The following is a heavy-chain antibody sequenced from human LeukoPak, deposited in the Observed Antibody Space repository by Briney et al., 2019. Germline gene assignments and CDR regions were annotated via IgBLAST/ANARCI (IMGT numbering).Heavy chain of an antibody. D-gene: IGHD6-19*01. Sequence: GGSLRLSCAASGFTFSSYAMHWVRQAPGKGLEYVSAISSNGGSTYYANSVKGRFTISRDNSKNTLYLQMGSLRAEDMAVYYCASAPYSSGWYGPSRFWGQGTLVTVSS. V-gene: IGHV3-64*01. J-gene: IGHJ4*02. CDR1: GFTFSSYA. CDR2: ISSNGGST. CDR3: ASAPYSSGWYGPSRF.